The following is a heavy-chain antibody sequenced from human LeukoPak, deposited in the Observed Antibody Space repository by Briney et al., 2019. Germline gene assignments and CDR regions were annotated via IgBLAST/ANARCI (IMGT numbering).Heavy chain of an antibody. CDR1: GFTFSGSA. CDR3: TSFYGSGISYMDV. D-gene: IGHD3-10*01. V-gene: IGHV3-73*01. CDR2: IKSKTNSFAT. Sequence: GGSLRLSCAASGFTFSGSAIHWVRQASGKGLEWVGRIKSKTNSFATAYAASVKGRFTISRDDSKNTAYLQMNSLKTKDTAVYYCTSFYGSGISYMDVWGKGTTVTVSS. J-gene: IGHJ6*03.